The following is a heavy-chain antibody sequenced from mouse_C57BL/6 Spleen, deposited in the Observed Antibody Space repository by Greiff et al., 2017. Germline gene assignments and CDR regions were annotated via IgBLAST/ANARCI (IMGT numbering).Heavy chain of an antibody. D-gene: IGHD2-3*01. Sequence: EVQLQQSEAGLVQPGSSMKLSCTASGFTFSDYYMAWVRQVPEKGLEWVANINYDGSSTYYLDSLKSRFIISRDNAKNILYLQMSSLKSEDTATDYCARDGYYLGYFDYWGQGTTLTVSS. J-gene: IGHJ2*01. V-gene: IGHV5-16*01. CDR3: ARDGYYLGYFDY. CDR2: INYDGSST. CDR1: GFTFSDYY.